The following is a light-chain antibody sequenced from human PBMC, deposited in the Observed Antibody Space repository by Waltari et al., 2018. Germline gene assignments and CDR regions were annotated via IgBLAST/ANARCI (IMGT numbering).Light chain of an antibody. J-gene: IGLJ3*02. Sequence: QSALTQPASVSGSPGQSITISFTGTSSDFSVPQSVSWYQQHPGRAPKLILYDVIKRPSGVSARFSGSKSADTASLTILGLQAEDEADYYCNSYATANSWVFGGGTKLTVL. CDR2: DVI. CDR3: NSYATANSWV. V-gene: IGLV2-14*01. CDR1: SSDFSVPQS.